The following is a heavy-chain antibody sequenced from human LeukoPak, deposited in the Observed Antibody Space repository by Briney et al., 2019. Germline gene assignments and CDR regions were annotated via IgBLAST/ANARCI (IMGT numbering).Heavy chain of an antibody. V-gene: IGHV3-30*18. CDR2: ISYDGRTT. CDR3: AKEFTSYTSGWFFQH. J-gene: IGHJ1*01. D-gene: IGHD6-13*01. Sequence: GGSLRLSCAAPGFTFSNYGMQWVRQAPGKGPEWLAVISYDGRTTFYADSVKGRFTISRDNSKNTVGLQMSSLRAEDTAVYYCAKEFTSYTSGWFFQHWGQGTLVTVSS. CDR1: GFTFSNYG.